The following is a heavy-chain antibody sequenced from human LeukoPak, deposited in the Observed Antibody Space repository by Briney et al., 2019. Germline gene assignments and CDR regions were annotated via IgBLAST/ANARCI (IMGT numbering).Heavy chain of an antibody. CDR3: ARLYSSGWYGYYYYMDV. V-gene: IGHV4-39*07. J-gene: IGHJ6*03. D-gene: IGHD6-19*01. CDR1: GGSISSSSYY. Sequence: SETLSLTCTVSGGSISSSSYYWGWIRQPPGKGLEWIGSIYYSGSTYYNPSLKSRVTISVDTSKNQFSLKLSSVTAADTAVYYCARLYSSGWYGYYYYMDVWGKGTTVTVSS. CDR2: IYYSGST.